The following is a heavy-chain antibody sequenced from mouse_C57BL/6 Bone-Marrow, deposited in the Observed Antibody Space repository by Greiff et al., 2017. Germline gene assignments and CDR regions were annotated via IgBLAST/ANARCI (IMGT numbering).Heavy chain of an antibody. Sequence: VKLVESGAELARPGASVKLSCKASGYTFTSYGISWVKQRTGQGLEWIGEIYPRSGNTYYNEKFKGKATLTADKSSSTAYMELRSLTSEDSAVYFCAAYDHYYGSSYPSDYWGQGTTLTVSS. CDR2: IYPRSGNT. V-gene: IGHV1-81*01. CDR1: GYTFTSYG. D-gene: IGHD1-1*01. CDR3: AAYDHYYGSSYPSDY. J-gene: IGHJ2*01.